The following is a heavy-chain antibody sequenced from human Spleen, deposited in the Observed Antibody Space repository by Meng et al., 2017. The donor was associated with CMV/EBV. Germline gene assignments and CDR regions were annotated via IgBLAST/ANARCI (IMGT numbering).Heavy chain of an antibody. D-gene: IGHD2-8*01. CDR2: ISSSSDII. CDR3: ARGGRYCTNGVCYGWFDP. Sequence: GESLKISCAASGFTFSSYSMNWVRQAPGKGLEWVSFISSSSDIIYYADSVKGRFTISRDNAKNSLYLQMNSLRAEDTAVYYCARGGRYCTNGVCYGWFDPWGQGTLVTVSS. J-gene: IGHJ5*02. CDR1: GFTFSSYS. V-gene: IGHV3-21*01.